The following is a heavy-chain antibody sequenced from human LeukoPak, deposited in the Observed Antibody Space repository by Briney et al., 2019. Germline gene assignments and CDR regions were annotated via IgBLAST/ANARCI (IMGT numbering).Heavy chain of an antibody. CDR2: INHSGST. CDR3: ARAPSSGWNYYYYGMDV. J-gene: IGHJ6*02. V-gene: IGHV4-34*01. CDR1: GGSFSGYY. D-gene: IGHD6-19*01. Sequence: SETLSLTCAVYGGSFSGYYWSWIRQPPGKGLEWMGEINHSGSTNYNPSLKSRVTISVDTSKNQFSLKLSSVTAADTAVYYCARAPSSGWNYYYYGMDVWGQGTTVTVSS.